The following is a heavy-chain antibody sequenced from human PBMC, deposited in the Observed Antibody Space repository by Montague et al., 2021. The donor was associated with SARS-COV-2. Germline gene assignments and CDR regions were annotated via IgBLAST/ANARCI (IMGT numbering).Heavy chain of an antibody. D-gene: IGHD1-14*01. J-gene: IGHJ4*02. V-gene: IGHV6-1*01. CDR2: TYYRSKWYN. Sequence: CAISGDSVSSNIAAWKWHRQSPSRGLEWLGRTYYRSKWYNDYAVSVRSRITISPDTSKNQFSLQLNSVTPEDTAVYYCTQERGPGRTTWHYFDYWGQGTLVTVSS. CDR3: TQERGPGRTTWHYFDY. CDR1: GDSVSSNIAA.